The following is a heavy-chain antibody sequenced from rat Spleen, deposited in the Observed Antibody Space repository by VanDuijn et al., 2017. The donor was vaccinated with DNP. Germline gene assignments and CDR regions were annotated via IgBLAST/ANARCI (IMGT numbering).Heavy chain of an antibody. CDR1: GFSLINYG. V-gene: IGHV2-16*01. CDR2: IWSGGST. Sequence: QVQLKESGPGLVQPSQTLSLTCTVSGFSLINYGVSWVRQPPGKGLEWIGAIWSGGSTDYNSAHKSRLTIIRDTSKSQVLLKMNSLQTEDTSMYSCARFPPGYSSYRDWYFDFWGPGTMVTVSS. J-gene: IGHJ1*01. D-gene: IGHD1-2*01. CDR3: ARFPPGYSSYRDWYFDF.